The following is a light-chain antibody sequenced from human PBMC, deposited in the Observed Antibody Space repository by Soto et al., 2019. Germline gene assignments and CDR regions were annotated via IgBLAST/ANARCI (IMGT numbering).Light chain of an antibody. CDR2: AAS. CDR1: QSISSY. CDR3: QQSLSTPLT. Sequence: DIQMTQSPSSLSASVGDRVTITCRASQSISSYLNWYQQKPGKAPRLLIYAASTLQSGVPSRFSGNGSGTDFTLTISSLQPVDFATFHCQQSLSTPLTFGGGTKVEIK. J-gene: IGKJ4*01. V-gene: IGKV1-39*01.